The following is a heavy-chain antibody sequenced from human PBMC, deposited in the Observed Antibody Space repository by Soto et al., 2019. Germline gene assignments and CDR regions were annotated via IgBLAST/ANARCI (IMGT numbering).Heavy chain of an antibody. CDR2: IYYSGST. CDR3: AREQTYCSSTSCYTGTLDY. V-gene: IGHV4-31*01. CDR1: GGSISSGGYY. J-gene: IGHJ4*02. Sequence: QVQLQESGPGLVKPSQTLSLTCTVSGGSISSGGYYWSWIRQHPGKGLEWIGYIYYSGSTYYNPSLKSQVTISVDTSKNQFSLKLSSVTAADTAVYYCAREQTYCSSTSCYTGTLDYWGQGTLVTVSS. D-gene: IGHD2-2*02.